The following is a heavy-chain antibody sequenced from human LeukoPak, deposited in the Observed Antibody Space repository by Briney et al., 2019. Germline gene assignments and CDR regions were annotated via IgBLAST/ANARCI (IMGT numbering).Heavy chain of an antibody. CDR2: INSDGSSA. CDR1: GFTFSTYY. Sequence: GGSLRLSCAASGFTFSTYYMHWVRQAPGKGLVWVSRINSDGSSASYADSVKGRFTVSRDNAKNTLYLQMNSLRAEDTAVYYCARYYGSGTYALDYWGQGTLVIVSS. D-gene: IGHD3-10*01. V-gene: IGHV3-74*01. J-gene: IGHJ4*02. CDR3: ARYYGSGTYALDY.